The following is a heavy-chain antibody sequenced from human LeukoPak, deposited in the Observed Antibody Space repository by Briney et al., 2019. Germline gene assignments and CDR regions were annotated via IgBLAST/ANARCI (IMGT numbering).Heavy chain of an antibody. J-gene: IGHJ6*02. D-gene: IGHD3-10*01. Sequence: PGGSLRLTCAAYGFTFSSYGMHWVRQAPGKGLEWVAVILYDGSNKYYADSVKGRFTISRDNSKNTLYLQMNSLRAEDTAVYYCAKVQRITMVRGVPDYYYGMDVWGQGTTVTVSS. CDR2: ILYDGSNK. CDR1: GFTFSSYG. CDR3: AKVQRITMVRGVPDYYYGMDV. V-gene: IGHV3-30*18.